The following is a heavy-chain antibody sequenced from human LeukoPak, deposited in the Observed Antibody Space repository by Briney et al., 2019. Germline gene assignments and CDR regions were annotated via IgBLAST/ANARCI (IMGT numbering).Heavy chain of an antibody. D-gene: IGHD1-7*01. J-gene: IGHJ4*02. CDR3: ARNTEGTAHFDY. CDR2: ISSNGVTS. Sequence: GGSLRLSCATSEFIFSNYKMHWVRQTPGKGLEYVSGISSNGVTSYYAMSVKGRFTISRDNSKNTLYLQMGSLKTEDMAVYYCARNTEGTAHFDYWGQGTLVTLSS. CDR1: EFIFSNYK. V-gene: IGHV3-64*01.